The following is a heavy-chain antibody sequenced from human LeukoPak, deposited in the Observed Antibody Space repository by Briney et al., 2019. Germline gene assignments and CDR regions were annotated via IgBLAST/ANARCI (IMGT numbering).Heavy chain of an antibody. V-gene: IGHV3-7*01. CDR3: ARGGYYDSSGYSRYWYFDL. CDR1: GFSFSSYW. D-gene: IGHD3-22*01. J-gene: IGHJ2*01. Sequence: GGSLRLSCAASGFSFSSYWMNWVRQAPGKGLEWVANIKRDGSDKYYVDSVKGRFTISRDNAKNSLYLQMNSLRAEDTAVYYCARGGYYDSSGYSRYWYFDLWGRGTLVTVSS. CDR2: IKRDGSDK.